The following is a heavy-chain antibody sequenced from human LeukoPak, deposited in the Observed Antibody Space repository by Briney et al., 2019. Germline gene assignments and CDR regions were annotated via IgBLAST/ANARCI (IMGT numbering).Heavy chain of an antibody. J-gene: IGHJ4*02. CDR3: AKEQDRGDYRTADK. CDR2: INLKSGIT. V-gene: IGHV1-2*06. Sequence: ASVKVSCKYSFSDSQIHWVRQAPAQGLEWLGRINLKSGITTYAQKFQGRVAMTRDTSINTAYMELRRLTSDDTAVFYCAKEQDRGDYRTADKWGQGTLVTVSS. CDR1: SFSDSQ. D-gene: IGHD2-21*01.